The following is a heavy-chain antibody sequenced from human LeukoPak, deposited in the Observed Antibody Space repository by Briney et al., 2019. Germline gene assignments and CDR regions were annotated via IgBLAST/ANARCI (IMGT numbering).Heavy chain of an antibody. D-gene: IGHD3-22*01. CDR1: GRTFSSYA. CDR3: ASNIYYYDSSGYYSPFDY. CDR2: IIPIFGTA. J-gene: IGHJ4*02. Sequence: SVKVSCKASGRTFSSYAISWVRQAPGQGPEWMGGIIPIFGTANYAQKFQGRVTITADECTSTAYMELSSLRSEDTAVYYCASNIYYYDSSGYYSPFDYWGQGTLVTVSS. V-gene: IGHV1-69*13.